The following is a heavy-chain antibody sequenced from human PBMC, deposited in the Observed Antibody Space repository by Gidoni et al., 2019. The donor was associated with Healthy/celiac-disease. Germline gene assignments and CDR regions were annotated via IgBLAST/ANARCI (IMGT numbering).Heavy chain of an antibody. CDR1: GYTFTSYA. D-gene: IGHD3-3*01. CDR2: INAGNGNT. J-gene: IGHJ6*02. V-gene: IGHV1-3*05. Sequence: QVQLVQSGAEEKKPGASVKVSCKASGYTFTSYAMPWGRQAPGQRLEWMGWINAGNGNTKYSQKFQGRVTITRDTSASTAYMELSSLRSEDTAVYYCARGSWGDYDFWSGYYRNYYGMDVWGQGTTVTVSS. CDR3: ARGSWGDYDFWSGYYRNYYGMDV.